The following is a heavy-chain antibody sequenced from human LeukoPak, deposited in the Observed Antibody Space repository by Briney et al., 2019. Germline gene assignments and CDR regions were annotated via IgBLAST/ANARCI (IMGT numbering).Heavy chain of an antibody. Sequence: SETLSLACTVSGGSISSYYWSWIRQPPGKGLEWIGYIYYSGSTNYNPSLKSRVTTSVDTSKNQFSLKLSSVTAADTAVYYCARTVVTNPHFDYWGQGTLVTVSS. CDR3: ARTVVTNPHFDY. V-gene: IGHV4-59*08. J-gene: IGHJ4*02. D-gene: IGHD4-23*01. CDR1: GGSISSYY. CDR2: IYYSGST.